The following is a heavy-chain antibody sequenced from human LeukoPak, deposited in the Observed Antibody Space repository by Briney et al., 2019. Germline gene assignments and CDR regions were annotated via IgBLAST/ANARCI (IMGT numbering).Heavy chain of an antibody. J-gene: IGHJ4*02. Sequence: GGSLRLSCAASGFTFSSHGMDWVRQAPGMGLEWVSGVSPSGDITYYADSVKGRFAISRDNSRNTVYFQLNSLRADDTAVYYCAKASLIVGAILDYWGQGTLVTVSS. D-gene: IGHD1-26*01. CDR1: GFTFSSHG. CDR3: AKASLIVGAILDY. V-gene: IGHV3-23*01. CDR2: VSPSGDIT.